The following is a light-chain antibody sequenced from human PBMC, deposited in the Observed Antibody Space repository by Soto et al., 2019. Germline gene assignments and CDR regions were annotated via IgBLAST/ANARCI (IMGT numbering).Light chain of an antibody. J-gene: IGKJ1*01. CDR1: QTVSTS. V-gene: IGKV3-15*01. CDR2: DAS. Sequence: EIGLSKTPADLCVSTPKTATRSFRASQTVSTSVAWYHQKPGQAPRLLIYDASTRATGIPARYSGSGSGTEFNFTISSLQSEDFAVYFCQQYNKRPRTLGQGTKVDIK. CDR3: QQYNKRPRT.